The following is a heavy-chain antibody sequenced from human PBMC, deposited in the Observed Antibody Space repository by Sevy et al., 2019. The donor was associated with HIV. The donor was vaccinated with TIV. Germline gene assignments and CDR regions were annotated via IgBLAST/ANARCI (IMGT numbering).Heavy chain of an antibody. CDR1: GFTFGDYA. V-gene: IGHV3-49*03. Sequence: GGSLRLSCSTSGFTFGDYAMTWFRQAPGKGLEWVAFIRTKGGGGTTAYAASVKGRFTFSRDDSNRIAYLQMDSLKIEDTAVYYCAPLCAGGTCYLFDYRGQGTLVTVSS. J-gene: IGHJ4*02. D-gene: IGHD2-15*01. CDR3: APLCAGGTCYLFDY. CDR2: IRTKGGGGTT.